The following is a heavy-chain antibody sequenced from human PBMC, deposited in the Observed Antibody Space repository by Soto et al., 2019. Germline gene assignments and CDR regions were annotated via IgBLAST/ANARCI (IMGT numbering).Heavy chain of an antibody. CDR2: IYWDDDM. Sequence: SGPTLVNPTQTLTLTCTFSGFSLTTSSEGVGWIRQSPGKALEWLALIYWDDDMRYSPSLKSRLTIAKDTSKKQVVLTMTNMDPVDTATYYCARLYSGSYFDYWGQGTLVTVSS. V-gene: IGHV2-5*02. CDR1: GFSLTTSSEG. D-gene: IGHD1-26*01. CDR3: ARLYSGSYFDY. J-gene: IGHJ4*02.